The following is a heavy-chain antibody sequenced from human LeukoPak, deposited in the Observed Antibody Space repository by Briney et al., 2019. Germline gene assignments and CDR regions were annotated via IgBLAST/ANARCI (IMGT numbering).Heavy chain of an antibody. CDR3: ARDRDDYPYY. V-gene: IGHV3-21*01. J-gene: IGHJ4*02. Sequence: PGGSLRLSCAASGFTFSSYSMNWVRQDPGKRPEWVSSIISSSSYIYYAPSVKGRFTISRDNAKNSLYLQMNSLRAEDTAVYYCARDRDDYPYYWGQGTLVTVSS. CDR1: GFTFSSYS. CDR2: IISSSSYI. D-gene: IGHD4-11*01.